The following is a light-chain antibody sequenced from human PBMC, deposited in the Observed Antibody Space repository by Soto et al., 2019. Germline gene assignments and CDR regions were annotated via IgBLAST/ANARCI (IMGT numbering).Light chain of an antibody. CDR1: SSDVGDYNY. J-gene: IGLJ2*01. CDR2: NVS. V-gene: IGLV2-14*03. CDR3: GSYTSASTHVL. Sequence: QPVLTQPASVSGSPGQSITISCTGTSSDVGDYNYVSWYQQRPGKAPKLIIYNVSDRPSRVSNRFSGSKSGNTASLTISGLQAEDEADYYCGSYTSASTHVLFGGGTKLTVL.